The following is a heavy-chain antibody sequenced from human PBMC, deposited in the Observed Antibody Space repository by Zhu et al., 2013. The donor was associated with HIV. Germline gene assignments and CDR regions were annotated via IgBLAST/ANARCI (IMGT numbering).Heavy chain of an antibody. J-gene: IGHJ4*02. CDR2: ISGYKGNT. Sequence: QVQLVQSGAEVKKPGSSVKVSCKASGGTFSSYAISWVRQAPGQGLEWMGWISGYKGNTNYAQKLQGRVTMTTDTSTSTAYMELRSLRSDDTAVYYCARDLHYYDSSGYWGQGTLVTVS. D-gene: IGHD3-22*01. CDR1: GGTFSSYA. V-gene: IGHV1-18*01. CDR3: ARDLHYYDSSGY.